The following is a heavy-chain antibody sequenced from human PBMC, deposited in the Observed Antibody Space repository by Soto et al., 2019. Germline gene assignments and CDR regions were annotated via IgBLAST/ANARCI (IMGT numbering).Heavy chain of an antibody. Sequence: GRSLRLSCAASGFTFSNYDMHWVRQVTGKGLEWVSGITTAGDTYYPGSVKGRFTISREKAKNSLYLQMNSLSAGDTAVYYCARELHGGSYGMDVWGQGTTVTVSS. CDR1: GFTFSNYD. J-gene: IGHJ6*02. CDR3: ARELHGGSYGMDV. CDR2: ITTAGDT. V-gene: IGHV3-13*01.